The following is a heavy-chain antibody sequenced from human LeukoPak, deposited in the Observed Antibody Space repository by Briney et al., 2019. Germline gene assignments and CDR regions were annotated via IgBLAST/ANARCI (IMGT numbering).Heavy chain of an antibody. CDR2: INPNSGGT. J-gene: IGHJ4*02. V-gene: IGHV1-2*02. CDR3: ARSRFGYCSSTSCYRLFDY. Sequence: RASVKVSCKASGGTFSSYAISWVRQAPGQGLEWMGWINPNSGGTNYAQKFQGRVTMTRDTSISTAYMELSRLRSDDTAVYYCARSRFGYCSSTSCYRLFDYWGQGTLVTVSS. D-gene: IGHD2-2*03. CDR1: GGTFSSYA.